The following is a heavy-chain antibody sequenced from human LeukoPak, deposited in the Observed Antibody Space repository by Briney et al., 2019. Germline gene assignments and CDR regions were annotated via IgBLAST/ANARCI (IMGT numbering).Heavy chain of an antibody. V-gene: IGHV1-24*01. Sequence: ASVKVSCKVSGYTLTELSMHWVRQAPGKGLEWMGGFDPEDGETIYAQKFQGRVTMTEDTSTDTAYMELSSLRSEDTAVYYCASYDSISPRKDYWGQGTLVTVSS. CDR2: FDPEDGET. CDR1: GYTLTELS. D-gene: IGHD3-10*01. J-gene: IGHJ4*02. CDR3: ASYDSISPRKDY.